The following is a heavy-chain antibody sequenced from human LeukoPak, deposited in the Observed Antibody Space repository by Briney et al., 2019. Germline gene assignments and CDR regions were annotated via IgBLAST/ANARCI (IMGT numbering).Heavy chain of an antibody. CDR3: ARDPQMMIFGVVTHYFDY. D-gene: IGHD3-3*01. CDR1: GFTFSSYS. J-gene: IGHJ4*02. V-gene: IGHV3-48*01. CDR2: ISSSSSTI. Sequence: GGALRLSCAASGFTFSSYSMNWVRQAPGKGLEWVSYISSSSSTIYYADSVKGRFTISRDNAKNSLYLQMNSLRAEDTAVYYCARDPQMMIFGVVTHYFDYWAREPWSPSPQ.